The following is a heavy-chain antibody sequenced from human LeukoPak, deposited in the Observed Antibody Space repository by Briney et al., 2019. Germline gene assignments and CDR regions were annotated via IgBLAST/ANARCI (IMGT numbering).Heavy chain of an antibody. V-gene: IGHV3-30*18. CDR3: AKELSFYDYVWGTGRSYYYGMDV. CDR2: ISYDGRSQ. D-gene: IGHD3-16*01. CDR1: GFIFNNYA. Sequence: TGGSLRLSCAASGFIFNNYAMHWVRQAPGRGLEWVAYISYDGRSQYYADSVKGRFTFSRDNSKNTLYLQMNSLRPEDTSVYYCAKELSFYDYVWGTGRSYYYGMDVWGQGTTVTVSS. J-gene: IGHJ6*02.